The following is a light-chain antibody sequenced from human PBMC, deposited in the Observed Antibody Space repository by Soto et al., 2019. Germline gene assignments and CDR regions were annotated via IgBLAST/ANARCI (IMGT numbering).Light chain of an antibody. CDR2: GAS. J-gene: IGKJ1*01. CDR3: QQYGSSPRT. V-gene: IGKV3-20*01. Sequence: ESALKQSPGTMSLSPGERAALSCRASQSVSSSYLAWYQQKPGQAPRLLIYGASSRATGIPDRFSGSGSGTDFTLTISRLEPEDFAVYYCQQYGSSPRTFGQGTKVEIK. CDR1: QSVSSSY.